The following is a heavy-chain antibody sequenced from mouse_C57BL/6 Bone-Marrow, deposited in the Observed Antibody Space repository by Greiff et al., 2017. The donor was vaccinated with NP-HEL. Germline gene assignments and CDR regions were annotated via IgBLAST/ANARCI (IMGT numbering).Heavy chain of an antibody. J-gene: IGHJ1*03. CDR1: GYSFTGYY. CDR2: IYPYNGVS. D-gene: IGHD1-1*01. V-gene: IGHV1-31*01. CDR3: ARTYYYGSSYVWYFDV. Sequence: DVKLVESGPELVKPGASVKISCKASGYSFTGYYMHWVKQSHGNILDWIGYIYPYNGVSSYNQKFKGKATLTVDKSSSTAYMELRSLTSEDSAVYYCARTYYYGSSYVWYFDVWGTGTTVTVSS.